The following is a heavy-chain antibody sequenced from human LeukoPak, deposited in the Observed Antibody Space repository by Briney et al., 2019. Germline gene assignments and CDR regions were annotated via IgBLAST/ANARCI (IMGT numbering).Heavy chain of an antibody. CDR2: ISYDGSNK. D-gene: IGHD3-10*01. V-gene: IGHV3-30*03. CDR3: ARANMVRGVGLFFDRNWFDP. Sequence: GGSLRLSCAASGFTFSSYGMHWVRQAPGKGLEWVAVISYDGSNKYYADPVKGRFTISRDNSKNTLYLKMNSLRAEDTAVYYCARANMVRGVGLFFDRNWFDPWGQGTLVTVSS. J-gene: IGHJ5*02. CDR1: GFTFSSYG.